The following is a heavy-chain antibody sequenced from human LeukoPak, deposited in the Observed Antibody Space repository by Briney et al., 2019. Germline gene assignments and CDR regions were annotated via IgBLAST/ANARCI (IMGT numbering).Heavy chain of an antibody. D-gene: IGHD6-19*01. Sequence: SGGSLRLSCAASELHFSGTAMSWVRQAPGKGLEWVSAISHDGMNAYYADSVKGRFTISRDNSKKTVSLEMSSLTAADTGVYYCAKDGAQYSSGPECDPRGQGALVTVSP. CDR1: ELHFSGTA. V-gene: IGHV3-23*01. CDR3: AKDGAQYSSGPECDP. CDR2: ISHDGMNA. J-gene: IGHJ5*02.